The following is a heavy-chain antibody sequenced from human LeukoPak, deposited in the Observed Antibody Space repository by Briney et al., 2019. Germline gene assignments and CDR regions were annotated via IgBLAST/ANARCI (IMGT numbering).Heavy chain of an antibody. V-gene: IGHV3-23*01. CDR1: GFTFSSYA. D-gene: IGHD6-19*01. CDR3: AKDGDIAVAGNFDY. Sequence: GGSLRLSCAASGFTFSSYAMSWVRQAPGKGLESVSAISGSGGSTYYADSVKGRFTISRDNSKNTLYLQMNSLRAEDTAVYYCAKDGDIAVAGNFDYWGQGTLVTVSS. CDR2: ISGSGGST. J-gene: IGHJ4*02.